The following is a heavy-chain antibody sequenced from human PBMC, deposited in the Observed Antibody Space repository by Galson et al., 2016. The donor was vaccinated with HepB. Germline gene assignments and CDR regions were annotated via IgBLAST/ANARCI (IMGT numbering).Heavy chain of an antibody. CDR1: GYTLTNYW. CDR2: IRPGFSTT. Sequence: QSGAEVKKAGESLKISCQASGYTLTNYWIGWVRQLPGKGLEWMGLIRPGFSTTYHSPSLQGQVTISADKSLKIAYLQWSSLRASDNGLYFCASARDGKFFFDYWAQGTLVTVSS. J-gene: IGHJ4*02. V-gene: IGHV5-51*01. CDR3: ASARDGKFFFDY. D-gene: IGHD5-24*01.